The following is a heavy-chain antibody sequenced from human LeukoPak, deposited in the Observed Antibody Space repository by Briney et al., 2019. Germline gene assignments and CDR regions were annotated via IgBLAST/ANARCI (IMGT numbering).Heavy chain of an antibody. J-gene: IGHJ6*03. Sequence: PGRSLRLSCAASGFTFSSYGMHWVRQAPGKGLEWVAVISYDGSNKYYADSVKGRFTISRDNSKNTLYLQMNSLRAEDTAVYYCARERGGEGQLYYYYMDVWGKGTTVTVSS. CDR3: ARERGGEGQLYYYYMDV. CDR2: ISYDGSNK. V-gene: IGHV3-30*03. D-gene: IGHD2-21*01. CDR1: GFTFSSYG.